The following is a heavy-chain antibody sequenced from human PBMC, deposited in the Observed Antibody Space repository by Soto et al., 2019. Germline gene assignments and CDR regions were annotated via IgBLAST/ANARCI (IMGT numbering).Heavy chain of an antibody. V-gene: IGHV1-69*13. CDR2: IIPIFGTA. J-gene: IGHJ4*02. CDR3: ARDPADYYDSSGSFDY. D-gene: IGHD3-22*01. Sequence: GASVKVSCKASGGTFSSYAISWVRQAPGQGLEWMGGIIPIFGTANYAQKFQGRVTITADESTSTAYMELSSLRSEDTAVYYCARDPADYYDSSGSFDYWGQGTLVTVSS. CDR1: GGTFSSYA.